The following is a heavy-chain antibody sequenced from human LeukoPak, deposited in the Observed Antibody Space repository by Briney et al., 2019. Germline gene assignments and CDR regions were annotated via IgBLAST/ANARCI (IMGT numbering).Heavy chain of an antibody. J-gene: IGHJ4*02. CDR3: AKVDPVVPAAIGSPFDY. V-gene: IGHV3-23*01. CDR2: ISGSGGST. CDR1: GFTFSSYW. D-gene: IGHD2-2*02. Sequence: PGGSLRLSCAASGFTFSSYWMHWVRQAPGKGLEWVSAISGSGGSTYYADSVKGRFTISRDNSKNTLYLQMNSLRAEDTAVYYCAKVDPVVPAAIGSPFDYWGQGPLVTVSS.